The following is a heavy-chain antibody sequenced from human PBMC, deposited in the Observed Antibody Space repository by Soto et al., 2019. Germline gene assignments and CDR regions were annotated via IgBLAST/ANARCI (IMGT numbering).Heavy chain of an antibody. J-gene: IGHJ3*02. V-gene: IGHV4-34*01. CDR3: ARRRISGRWVCAFDI. D-gene: IGHD2-8*01. CDR1: GGSFSYYY. Sequence: LSLTCAVYGGSFSYYYWSWIRQPPGKGLEWIGEINYSGSTNYEPSLKSRVTVSVDTSKNQFSLGLSSVTAADTALYYCARRRISGRWVCAFDIWGQGTMVAVSS. CDR2: INYSGST.